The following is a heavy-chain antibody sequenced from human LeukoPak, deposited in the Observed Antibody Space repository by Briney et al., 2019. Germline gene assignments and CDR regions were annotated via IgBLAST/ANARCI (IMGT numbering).Heavy chain of an antibody. V-gene: IGHV3-23*01. CDR2: IRGSDSNT. J-gene: IGHJ4*02. CDR1: GFIFSDYA. D-gene: IGHD1-26*01. CDR3: AKDRVGAMLYFDY. Sequence: PGGSLRPSCAASGFIFSDYAMTWVRQAPGKGLEWVSTIRGSDSNTYYADSVKGRFTISRDNSKNTLYLQMNSLRAEDTAVYYCAKDRVGAMLYFDYWGQGTLVTVSS.